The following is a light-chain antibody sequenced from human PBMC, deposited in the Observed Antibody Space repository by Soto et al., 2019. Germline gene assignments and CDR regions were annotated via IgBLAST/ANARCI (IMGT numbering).Light chain of an antibody. CDR1: SSNIGAGYD. J-gene: IGLJ2*01. V-gene: IGLV1-40*01. CDR2: GNS. Sequence: QAVVTQPPSVSGAPGQRVTISCTGSSSNIGAGYDVHWYQQLPGTAPKLLIYGNSNRPSGVPDRFSGSKSGTSASPAITGLQAEDEADYYCQSYDSSLSTSDVVFGGGTKLTVL. CDR3: QSYDSSLSTSDVV.